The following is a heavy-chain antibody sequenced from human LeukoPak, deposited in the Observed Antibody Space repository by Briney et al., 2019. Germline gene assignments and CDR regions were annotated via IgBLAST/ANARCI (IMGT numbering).Heavy chain of an antibody. V-gene: IGHV4-39*07. CDR2: MYYSGST. J-gene: IGHJ5*02. D-gene: IGHD3-10*01. CDR3: ARAGYYYGSGSSYNWFDP. CDR1: GGSISTSNYY. Sequence: PSETLSLACTVSGGSISTSNYYWGWIRQPPGKGLEWIGSMYYSGSTNYNPSLKSRVTISVDTSKNQFSLKLSSVTAADTAVYYCARAGYYYGSGSSYNWFDPWGQGTLVTVSS.